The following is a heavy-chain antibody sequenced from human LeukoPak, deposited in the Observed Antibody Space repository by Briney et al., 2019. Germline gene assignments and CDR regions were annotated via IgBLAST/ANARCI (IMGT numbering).Heavy chain of an antibody. D-gene: IGHD2-21*01. J-gene: IGHJ3*02. CDR3: ARDLELVIREDGVLDAFDI. V-gene: IGHV1-8*01. CDR1: GYTFTSYD. Sequence: ASVKVSCKASGYTFTSYDINWVRQATGQGLEWMGWMNPNSGHTGYAQKFQGRVTMTRNTSTSTAYMELSSLRSEDTAVYYCARDLELVIREDGVLDAFDIWGQGTMVTVSS. CDR2: MNPNSGHT.